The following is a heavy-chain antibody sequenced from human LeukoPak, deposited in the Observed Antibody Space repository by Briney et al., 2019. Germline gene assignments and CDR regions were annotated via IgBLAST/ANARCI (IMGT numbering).Heavy chain of an antibody. CDR2: IKQDGSEK. D-gene: IGHD2-2*01. CDR1: GFTFSDYY. J-gene: IGHJ3*02. V-gene: IGHV3-7*01. CDR3: ARDQVVVPAAKESDAFDI. Sequence: GGSLRLSCAASGFTFSDYYMSWIRQAPGKGLEWVANIKQDGSEKYYVDSVKGRFTISRDNAKNSLYLQMNSLRAEDTAVYYCARDQVVVPAAKESDAFDIWGQGTMVTVSS.